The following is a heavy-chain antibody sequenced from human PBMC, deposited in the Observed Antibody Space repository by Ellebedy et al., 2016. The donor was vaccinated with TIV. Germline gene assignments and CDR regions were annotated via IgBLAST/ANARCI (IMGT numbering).Heavy chain of an antibody. D-gene: IGHD3-10*01. CDR1: GGSFTNYA. CDR3: GRDYWGSIDY. Sequence: SETLSLXXTVSGGSFTNYAWGWIRQPPGKRLEWIAYVSVNGSDNFNPSLKSRVTMSLDTSKKQLSLNLRSVSAADTAIYFCGRDYWGSIDYWGQGILVTVSS. V-gene: IGHV4-59*01. J-gene: IGHJ4*02. CDR2: VSVNGSD.